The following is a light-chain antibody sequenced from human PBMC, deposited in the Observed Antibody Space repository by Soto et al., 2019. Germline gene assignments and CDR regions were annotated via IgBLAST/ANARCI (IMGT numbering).Light chain of an antibody. V-gene: IGLV2-11*01. CDR2: DVS. Sequence: SVLTXPRSVSGSPGQSVTISCTGTSSDVGGYNYVSWYQQHPGKAPKLMIFDVSKRPSGVPDRFSGSKSANTASLTISGLQAEDEADYYCCSYAGSYTYVFGTGTKVTVL. CDR1: SSDVGGYNY. CDR3: CSYAGSYTYV. J-gene: IGLJ1*01.